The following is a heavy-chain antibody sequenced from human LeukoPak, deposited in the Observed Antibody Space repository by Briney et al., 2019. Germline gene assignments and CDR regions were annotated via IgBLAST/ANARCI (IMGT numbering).Heavy chain of an antibody. J-gene: IGHJ5*02. Sequence: PSQTLSLTCTVSGGSISSGDYYWSWIRQPPGKGLEWIGYIYYSGSTYYNPSLKSRVTISVDTPKKQFALKMSSVTAADKAVYYCARDGVKRFDPWGQGTLVTVSS. CDR2: IYYSGST. V-gene: IGHV4-30-4*08. D-gene: IGHD3-16*01. CDR3: ARDGVKRFDP. CDR1: GGSISSGDYY.